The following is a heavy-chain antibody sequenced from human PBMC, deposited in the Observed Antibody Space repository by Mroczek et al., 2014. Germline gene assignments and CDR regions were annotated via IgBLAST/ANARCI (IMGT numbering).Heavy chain of an antibody. CDR2: ISSSGSTI. D-gene: IGHD6-19*01. CDR3: ARPSGIRSGWRDY. CDR1: GFTFSDYY. Sequence: ESGGGLVKPGGSLRLSCAASGFTFSDYYMSWIRQAPGKGLEWVSYISSSGSTIYYADSVKADSPSPGTTPRTQLYLQMNSLRAEDTAVYYCARPSGIRSGWRDYWGQGTLVTGLL. V-gene: IGHV3-11*01. J-gene: IGHJ4*02.